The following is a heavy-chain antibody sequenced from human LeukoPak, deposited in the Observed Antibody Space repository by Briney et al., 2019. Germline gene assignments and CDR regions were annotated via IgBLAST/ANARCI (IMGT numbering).Heavy chain of an antibody. CDR1: GYTFTGYY. CDR2: INPNSGGT. CDR3: ARSQGVRYLDWLLPQRYYYGMDV. D-gene: IGHD3-9*01. V-gene: IGHV1-2*04. Sequence: ASVKVSCKASGYTFTGYYMHWVRQAPGQGLEWMGWINPNSGGTNYAQKFQGWVTMTRDTSISTAYMELSRLRSDDTAVYYCARSQGVRYLDWLLPQRYYYGMDVWGQGTTVTVSS. J-gene: IGHJ6*02.